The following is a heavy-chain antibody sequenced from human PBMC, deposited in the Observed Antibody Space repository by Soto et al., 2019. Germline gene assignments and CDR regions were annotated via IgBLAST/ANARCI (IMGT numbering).Heavy chain of an antibody. J-gene: IGHJ6*02. Sequence: ASVKVSCKASGYTFTGYYMHWVRQAPGQGLEWMGWINPNSGGTNYAQKFQGWVTMTRDTSISTAYMELSRLRSDDTAVYYCARDRAALGWYQLPDYYYYYYGMDVWGQGTTVTVSS. D-gene: IGHD2-2*01. V-gene: IGHV1-2*04. CDR1: GYTFTGYY. CDR2: INPNSGGT. CDR3: ARDRAALGWYQLPDYYYYYYGMDV.